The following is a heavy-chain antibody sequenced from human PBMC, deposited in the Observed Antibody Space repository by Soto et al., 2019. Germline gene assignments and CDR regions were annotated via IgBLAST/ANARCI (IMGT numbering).Heavy chain of an antibody. Sequence: SETLSLTCTVSGGSISSGDYYWSWIRQPPGKGLEWIGYIYYSGSTYYNPSLKSRVTISVDTSKNQFSLKLSSVTAADTAVYYCASTPTYYYDSSHYWGQGTLVTVS. CDR3: ASTPTYYYDSSHY. D-gene: IGHD3-22*01. CDR2: IYYSGST. V-gene: IGHV4-30-4*01. J-gene: IGHJ4*02. CDR1: GGSISSGDYY.